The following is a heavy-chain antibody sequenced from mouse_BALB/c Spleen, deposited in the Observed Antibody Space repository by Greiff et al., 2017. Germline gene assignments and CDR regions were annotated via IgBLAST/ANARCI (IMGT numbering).Heavy chain of an antibody. CDR1: GYTFSSYW. Sequence: QVQLQQSGAELMKPGASVKISCKATGYTFSSYWIEWVKQRPGHGLEWIGEILPGSGSTNYNEKFKGKATFTADTSSNTAYMQLSSLTSEDSAVYYCARGTVVAGPYAMDYWGQGTSVTVSS. J-gene: IGHJ4*01. V-gene: IGHV1-9*01. CDR2: ILPGSGST. CDR3: ARGTVVAGPYAMDY. D-gene: IGHD1-1*01.